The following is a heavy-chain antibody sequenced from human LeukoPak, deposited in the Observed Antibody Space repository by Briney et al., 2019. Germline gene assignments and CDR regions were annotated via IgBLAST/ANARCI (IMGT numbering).Heavy chain of an antibody. CDR1: GGTFSSYA. D-gene: IGHD6-13*01. CDR3: ARGRSSSWYPRGFYGMDV. Sequence: ASVKVSCKASGGTFSSYAISWVRQATGQGLEWMGWMNPNSGNTGYAQKFQGRVTMTRNTSISTAYMELSSLRSEDTAVYYCARGRSSSWYPRGFYGMDVWGQGTTVTVSS. CDR2: MNPNSGNT. J-gene: IGHJ6*02. V-gene: IGHV1-8*02.